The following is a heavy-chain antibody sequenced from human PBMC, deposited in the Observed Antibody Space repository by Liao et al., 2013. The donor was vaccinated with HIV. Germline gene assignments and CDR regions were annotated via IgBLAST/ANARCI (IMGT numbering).Heavy chain of an antibody. J-gene: IGHJ6*03. CDR1: GGSFGHSY. CDR2: INQSGST. Sequence: QLQLQESGPGLVKPSETLSLTCAVYGGSFGHSYWTWVRQAPGEGLEWIGDINQSGSTHYNPSLKSRVTISADTSKNQFSLHLRSVSAADTAVYYCARVVYTYGRYSYYYYMDVWGKGTTVTVSS. D-gene: IGHD5-18*01. V-gene: IGHV4-34*01. CDR3: ARVVYTYGRYSYYYYMDV.